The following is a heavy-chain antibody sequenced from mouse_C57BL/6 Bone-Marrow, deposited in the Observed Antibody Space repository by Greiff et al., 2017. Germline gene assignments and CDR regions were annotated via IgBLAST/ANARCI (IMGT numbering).Heavy chain of an antibody. CDR3: AREGGNYSFAY. J-gene: IGHJ3*01. Sequence: VQLQQSGAELVRPGTSVKMSCKASGYTFTNYWIGWAKQRPGHGLEWIGDIYPGGGYTNYNEKFKGKATLTADKSSSTAYMQFSSLTSEDSAIYYCAREGGNYSFAYWGQGTLVTVSA. D-gene: IGHD2-1*01. CDR2: IYPGGGYT. V-gene: IGHV1-63*01. CDR1: GYTFTNYW.